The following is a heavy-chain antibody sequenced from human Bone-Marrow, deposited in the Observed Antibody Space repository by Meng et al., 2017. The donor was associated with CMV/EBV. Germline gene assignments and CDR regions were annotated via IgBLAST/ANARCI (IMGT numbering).Heavy chain of an antibody. CDR3: ARGRKVWFDP. Sequence: LTCAVYGGYFSGYYWSWIRQPPGKGLEWIGEINHSGSTNYNPSLKSRVTISVDTSKNQFSLKLSSVTAADTAVYYCARGRKVWFDPWGQGTLVTVSS. J-gene: IGHJ5*02. CDR2: INHSGST. CDR1: GGYFSGYY. V-gene: IGHV4-34*01.